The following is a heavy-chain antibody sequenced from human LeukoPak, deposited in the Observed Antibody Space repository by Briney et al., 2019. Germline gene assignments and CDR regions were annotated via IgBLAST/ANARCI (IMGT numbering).Heavy chain of an antibody. J-gene: IGHJ6*02. CDR3: ASDIVGATWRYYCYGMDV. CDR2: IYTSGST. D-gene: IGHD1-26*01. CDR1: GGSISSGSYY. V-gene: IGHV4-61*02. Sequence: SQTLSLTCTVSGGSISSGSYYWSWIRQPAGKGLEWIGRIYTSGSTNYNPSLKSRVTISVDTSKNQFSLKLSSVTAADTGVYYCASDIVGATWRYYCYGMDVWGQGTTVTVSS.